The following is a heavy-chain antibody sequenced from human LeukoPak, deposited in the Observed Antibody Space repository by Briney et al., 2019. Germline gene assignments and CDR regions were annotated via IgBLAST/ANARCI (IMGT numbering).Heavy chain of an antibody. D-gene: IGHD3-16*01. CDR3: ARYHLGSYFDY. CDR2: IYYSGST. Sequence: PSETLSLTCTVSGGSISSYYWSWIRQPPGKGLEWIGYIYYSGSTNYNPSLKSRVTISVDTSKNQFSLKLSSVTAADTAVYYCARYHLGSYFDYWGQGTLVTVSS. V-gene: IGHV4-59*01. J-gene: IGHJ4*02. CDR1: GGSISSYY.